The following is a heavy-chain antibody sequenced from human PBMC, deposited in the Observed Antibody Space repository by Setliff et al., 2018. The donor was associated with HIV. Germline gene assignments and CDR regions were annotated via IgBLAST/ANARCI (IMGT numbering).Heavy chain of an antibody. CDR1: GYSFTAYY. CDR2: IQTNSGGT. D-gene: IGHD1-26*01. Sequence: ASVKVSCKASGYSFTAYYIHFVRQAPGQGLEWMGWIQTNSGGTKSAQKFQGRVTMTRDTSISTAYMELNSLTSDDTAVYYCARGRHSGAYEAFDIWGPGTMVTVSS. V-gene: IGHV1-2*02. CDR3: ARGRHSGAYEAFDI. J-gene: IGHJ3*02.